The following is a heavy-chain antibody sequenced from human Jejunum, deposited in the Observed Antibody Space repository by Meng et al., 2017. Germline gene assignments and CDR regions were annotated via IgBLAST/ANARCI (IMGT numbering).Heavy chain of an antibody. J-gene: IGHJ4*02. V-gene: IGHV3-23*04. CDR2: INPSGDIT. D-gene: IGHD4-23*01. CDR3: ARLVKS. Sequence: VDVGGGLVQPGGSLRLSWAASGFSFSSYAVNWVRRSPGKGLEWVSGINPSGDITYYADSVKGRFTISRDNSKNTVFLQMNSLRGEDTAVYYCARLVKSWGQGTLVTVSS. CDR1: GFSFSSYA.